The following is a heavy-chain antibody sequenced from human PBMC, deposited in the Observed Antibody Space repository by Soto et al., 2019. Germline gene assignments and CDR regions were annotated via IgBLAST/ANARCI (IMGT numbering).Heavy chain of an antibody. CDR3: GEERGGGYLAL. CDR2: MNPNSNNT. D-gene: IGHD7-27*01. V-gene: IGHV1-8*01. CDR1: GYTFTSYD. J-gene: IGHJ4*02. Sequence: QVQLVQSGAEVKKPGASVKVSCKASGYTFTSYDINWVRQATGQVLEWMGWMNPNSNNTGYAQKFQGRLTMTSNTAKNTAFKEWSVLGAEATALYYAGEERGGGYLALGAQGSPVTVTS.